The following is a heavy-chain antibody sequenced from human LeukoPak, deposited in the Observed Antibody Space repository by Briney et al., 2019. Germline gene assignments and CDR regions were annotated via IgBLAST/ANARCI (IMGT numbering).Heavy chain of an antibody. CDR2: INPNSGDT. V-gene: IGHV1-2*02. CDR3: TRDGQWGTDY. Sequence: ASVKVSCKASGYTFTGYCIHWVRQAPGQGLEWMGWINPNSGDTSYAQRFQGRVTMTRDTSIRTAYMEMTRLTSDDTAMYYCTRDGQWGTDYWGRGTLVTASS. J-gene: IGHJ4*02. CDR1: GYTFTGYC. D-gene: IGHD6-19*01.